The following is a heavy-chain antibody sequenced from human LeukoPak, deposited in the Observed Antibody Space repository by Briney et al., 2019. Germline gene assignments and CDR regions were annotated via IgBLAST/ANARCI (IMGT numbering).Heavy chain of an antibody. V-gene: IGHV3-74*01. J-gene: IGHJ4*02. Sequence: PGGSLRLSCAASGFTFSNFWMHWVRQVPGKGLVWVARINSDGSATNYADPVKGRFTIPRDNAKNTLYLQMNGLRADDTAVYYCVRVGGTYSPLNYWGQGTLVTVSS. CDR3: VRVGGTYSPLNY. D-gene: IGHD1-26*01. CDR2: INSDGSAT. CDR1: GFTFSNFW.